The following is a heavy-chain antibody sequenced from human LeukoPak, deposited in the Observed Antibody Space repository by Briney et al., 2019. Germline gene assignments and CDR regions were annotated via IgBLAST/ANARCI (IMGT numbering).Heavy chain of an antibody. CDR1: GDSIISYY. CDR3: ARGPPAYYDILTGYPLGSAFDI. Sequence: SETLSLTCIVSGDSIISYYWSWIRQPPGKGLEWVGYIYYSGSINYNPSLKSRVTISVDTSKDQFSLKLSSVTAADTAVYYCARGPPAYYDILTGYPLGSAFDIWGQGTMVTVSS. D-gene: IGHD3-9*01. V-gene: IGHV4-59*01. J-gene: IGHJ3*02. CDR2: IYYSGSI.